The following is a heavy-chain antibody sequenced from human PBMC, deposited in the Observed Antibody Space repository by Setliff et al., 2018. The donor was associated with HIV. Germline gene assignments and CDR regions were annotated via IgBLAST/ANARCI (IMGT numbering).Heavy chain of an antibody. J-gene: IGHJ4*02. CDR1: GGSISAESYS. Sequence: SETLSLTCTVSGGSISAESYSWAWIRQPPGKGLEWIGAINYSGTTYYNPSLQSRVTMAVDTSKNQLSLKLTSMTAADTAVYYCARDPHYFDRSGYYSYFYFDFWGQGTLVTVSS. D-gene: IGHD3-22*01. CDR3: ARDPHYFDRSGYYSYFYFDF. V-gene: IGHV4-39*07. CDR2: INYSGTT.